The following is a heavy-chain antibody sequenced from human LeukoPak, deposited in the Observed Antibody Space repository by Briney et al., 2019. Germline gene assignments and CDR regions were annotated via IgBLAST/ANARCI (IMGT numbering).Heavy chain of an antibody. V-gene: IGHV1-18*01. Sequence: ASVKVSCKASGGTFSSYGISWVRQAPGQGLEWMGWISAYNGNTNYAQKLQGRVTMTTDTSTSTAYMVLRSLRSDDTAVYYCARDVGGYSYGPGAFDIWGQGTMVTVSS. CDR2: ISAYNGNT. CDR3: ARDVGGYSYGPGAFDI. J-gene: IGHJ3*02. CDR1: GGTFSSYG. D-gene: IGHD5-18*01.